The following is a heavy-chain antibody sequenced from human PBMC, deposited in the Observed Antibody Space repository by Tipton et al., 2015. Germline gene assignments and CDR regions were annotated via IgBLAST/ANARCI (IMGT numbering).Heavy chain of an antibody. CDR1: GDSLTSGGYS. J-gene: IGHJ5*02. D-gene: IGHD2-2*01. CDR3: ARGKGELLLPAVWLDP. Sequence: TLSLTCAVSGDSLTSGGYSWNWIRHHPGKGLEWIGYIYYSGATKYNPSFKSRVTISLDTSMNHFSLRLKSVTAADTAVYFCARGKGELLLPAVWLDPWGQGTQVTVTS. V-gene: IGHV4-31*11. CDR2: IYYSGAT.